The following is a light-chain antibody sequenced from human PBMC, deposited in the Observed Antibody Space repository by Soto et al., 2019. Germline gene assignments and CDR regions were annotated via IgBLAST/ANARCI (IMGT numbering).Light chain of an antibody. J-gene: IGLJ3*02. CDR2: EVS. V-gene: IGLV2-14*01. CDR3: SSYTSSSTLV. Sequence: QSVLTQPASVSGSPGQSITISCTGTSSNVGRYNYVSWYQQHPGKAPKVMIYEVSNRPSGVSDRFSGSKSVNTASLTISGLQPEDEADYYCSSYTSSSTLVFGGGTKVTVL. CDR1: SSNVGRYNY.